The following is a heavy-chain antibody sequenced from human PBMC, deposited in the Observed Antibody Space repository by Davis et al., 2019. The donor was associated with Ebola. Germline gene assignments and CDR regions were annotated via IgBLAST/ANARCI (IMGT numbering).Heavy chain of an antibody. V-gene: IGHV3-30*14. CDR1: GFTFSSYA. Sequence: GESLKISCAASGFTFSSYAMHWVRQAPGKGLEWVAVISYDGSNKYYADSVKGRFTISRDNSKNTLYLQMNSLRAEDTAVYYCASAYYYDSSGYLLGGWGQGTLVTVSS. CDR3: ASAYYYDSSGYLLGG. J-gene: IGHJ4*02. CDR2: ISYDGSNK. D-gene: IGHD3-22*01.